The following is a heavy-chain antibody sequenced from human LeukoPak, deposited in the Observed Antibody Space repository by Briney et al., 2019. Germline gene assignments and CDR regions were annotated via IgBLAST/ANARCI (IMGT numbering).Heavy chain of an antibody. V-gene: IGHV3-15*01. J-gene: IGHJ4*02. Sequence: GGSLRLSCAASGFAFSNAWMSWVRQAPGKGLEWVGRIKSKTDGGTTDYAAPVKGRFTISRDNAKNSLYLQMNSLRAEDTAVYYCARDDGYNSFFDYWGQGTLVTVSS. D-gene: IGHD5-24*01. CDR3: ARDDGYNSFFDY. CDR2: IKSKTDGGTT. CDR1: GFAFSNAW.